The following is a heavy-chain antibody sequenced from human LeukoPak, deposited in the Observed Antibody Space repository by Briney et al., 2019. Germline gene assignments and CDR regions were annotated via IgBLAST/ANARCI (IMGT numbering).Heavy chain of an antibody. V-gene: IGHV4-59*01. Sequence: SETLSLTCSVSGGSISTYYWSWIRQTPGKGLEWIGYVYDSGTTNYNPSLKGRVTISGDTSKNQFSLKLSSVTAADTAVYYCATATLYCSGGSCYPNYFDYWGQGTLVTVSS. CDR1: GGSISTYY. CDR3: ATATLYCSGGSCYPNYFDY. J-gene: IGHJ4*02. D-gene: IGHD2-15*01. CDR2: VYDSGTT.